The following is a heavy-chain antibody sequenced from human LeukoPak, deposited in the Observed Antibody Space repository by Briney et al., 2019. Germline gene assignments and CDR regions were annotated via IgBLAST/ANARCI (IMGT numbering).Heavy chain of an antibody. CDR1: SGSFRTYY. V-gene: IGHV4-59*01. J-gene: IGHJ3*02. CDR3: VKSNSRYQPWTLDI. D-gene: IGHD2-2*01. Sequence: SETLSLTCTVSSGSFRTYYWSWIRQPPGKGLEWIGYIFYNEGTSYNPSLNSRVTISVDTSNNQLSLKVNSVTAADTAMYYCVKSNSRYQPWTLDIWGRGTMVTVSS. CDR2: IFYNEGT.